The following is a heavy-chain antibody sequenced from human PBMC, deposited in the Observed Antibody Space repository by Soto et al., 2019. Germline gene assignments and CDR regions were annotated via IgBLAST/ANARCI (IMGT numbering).Heavy chain of an antibody. CDR2: ISSSSSTI. Sequence: EVQLVESGGGLVQPGGSLRLSCAASGFTFSSYSMNWVRQAPGKGLEWVSYISSSSSTIYYADSVKGRFTISRDNAKNSLYLQMNSLRDEDTSVYYCARVDFREAFVVPAAMDTGYYYYGIDVWGQGTTVSVSS. J-gene: IGHJ6*02. CDR1: GFTFSSYS. CDR3: ARVDFREAFVVPAAMDTGYYYYGIDV. V-gene: IGHV3-48*02. D-gene: IGHD2-2*01.